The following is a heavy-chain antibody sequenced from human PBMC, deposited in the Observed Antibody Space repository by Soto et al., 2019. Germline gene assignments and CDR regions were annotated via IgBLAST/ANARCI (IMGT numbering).Heavy chain of an antibody. Sequence: GGSLRLSCAASGFTFDDYAMHWVRQAPGKGLEWVSGISWNSGSIGYADSVKGRFTISRDNAKNSLYLQMNSLRAEDTALYYCAKVIAGELERDAFDIWGQGTMVTVSS. V-gene: IGHV3-9*01. CDR2: ISWNSGSI. J-gene: IGHJ3*02. CDR1: GFTFDDYA. CDR3: AKVIAGELERDAFDI. D-gene: IGHD1-1*01.